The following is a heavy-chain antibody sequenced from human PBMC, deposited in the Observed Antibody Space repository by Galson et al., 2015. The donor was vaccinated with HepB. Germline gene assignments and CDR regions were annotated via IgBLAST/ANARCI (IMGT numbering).Heavy chain of an antibody. Sequence: SLRLSCAASGFTVSSNYMSWVRQAPGKGLEWVSLIYSDGRTYYADSVKGRFTISRDNSKNTLYLQMNSLRAEDTAVYYRATSDYDSSGYLQFWGQGTLVTVSS. D-gene: IGHD3-22*01. J-gene: IGHJ4*02. CDR1: GFTVSSNY. CDR3: ATSDYDSSGYLQF. CDR2: IYSDGRT. V-gene: IGHV3-66*01.